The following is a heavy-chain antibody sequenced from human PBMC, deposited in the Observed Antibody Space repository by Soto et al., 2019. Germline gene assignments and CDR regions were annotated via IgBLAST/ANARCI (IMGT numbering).Heavy chain of an antibody. J-gene: IGHJ6*02. CDR3: LTANYYYSGMDV. Sequence: RPCYAAAGGTFIGYGMHWVRQAPGKGLEWVAVISYDGSNKYYADSVKGRFTISRDNSKNTLYLQMNSLRAEDTAVYYCLTANYYYSGMDVWGQGTTVTVSS. CDR2: ISYDGSNK. V-gene: IGHV3-30*03. CDR1: GGTFIGYG.